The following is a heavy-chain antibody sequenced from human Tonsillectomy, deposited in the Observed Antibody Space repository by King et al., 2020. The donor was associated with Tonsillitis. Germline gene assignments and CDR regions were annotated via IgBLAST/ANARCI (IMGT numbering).Heavy chain of an antibody. Sequence: VQLVESGGDLVQPGGSLRLSCAASGFTFSTYWMHWVRQAPGKGLVWVSHITSDASRTTYADSVKGRFTISRDNAKNTLYLQMNSQRAEYPAVYYCVRDSVAPGCFDSWGQGTLVTVSS. CDR1: GFTFSTYW. V-gene: IGHV3-74*01. J-gene: IGHJ4*02. CDR3: VRDSVAPGCFDS. D-gene: IGHD2-8*01. CDR2: ITSDASRT.